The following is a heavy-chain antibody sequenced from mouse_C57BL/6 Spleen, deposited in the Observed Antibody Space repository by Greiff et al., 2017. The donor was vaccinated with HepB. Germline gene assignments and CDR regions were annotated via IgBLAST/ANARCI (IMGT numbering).Heavy chain of an antibody. V-gene: IGHV14-4*01. CDR3: TRLLRDDYYAMDY. D-gene: IGHD1-1*01. CDR1: GFNIKDDY. J-gene: IGHJ4*01. Sequence: EVQLQQSGAELVRPGASVKLSCTASGFNIKDDYMHWVKQRPEQGLEWIGWIDPENGDTEYASKFQGKATITADTSSNTAYLQLSSLTSEDTAVYYCTRLLRDDYYAMDYWGQGTSVTVSS. CDR2: IDPENGDT.